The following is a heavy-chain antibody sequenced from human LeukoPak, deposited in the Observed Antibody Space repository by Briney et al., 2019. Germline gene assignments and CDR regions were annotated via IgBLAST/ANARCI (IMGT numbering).Heavy chain of an antibody. J-gene: IGHJ4*02. Sequence: GGSLRLSCAASGFTFSSYWMNWVRQAPGKGLVWVSRIASDGSSTTYADSVKGRFSISRDNAKNTLYLQMNSLRAEDTAVYYCAKDHHYDFWSGYPDFDYWGQGTLVTVSS. CDR3: AKDHHYDFWSGYPDFDY. CDR2: IASDGSST. D-gene: IGHD3-3*01. CDR1: GFTFSSYW. V-gene: IGHV3-74*01.